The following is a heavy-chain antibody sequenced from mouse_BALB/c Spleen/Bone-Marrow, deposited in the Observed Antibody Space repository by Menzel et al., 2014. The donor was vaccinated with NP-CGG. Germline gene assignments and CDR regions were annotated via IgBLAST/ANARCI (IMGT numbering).Heavy chain of an antibody. D-gene: IGHD4-1*01. CDR1: GFTFSDYY. CDR3: TRGLGWFGY. V-gene: IGHV5-4*02. CDR2: ISDGGSYT. J-gene: IGHJ3*01. Sequence: VQLKESGGDLVKPGGSLRLSCAASGFTFSDYYMYWTRQTPEKRLEWDATISDGGSYTNYADSVKGRFTISRDNAKNNLYLQMSSLKSEDTAMYYCTRGLGWFGYWGQGTLVTVSA.